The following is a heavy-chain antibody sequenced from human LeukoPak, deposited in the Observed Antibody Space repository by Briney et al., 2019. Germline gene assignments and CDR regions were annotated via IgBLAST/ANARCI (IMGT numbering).Heavy chain of an antibody. Sequence: AASVKVSCKSSGGTFSSYAISWVRQAPGQGLEWMGGIIPIFGTANYAQKFQGRVTITADESTSTAYMELSSLRSEDTAVYYCARGVHQLLFATDAFDIWGQGTMVTVSS. V-gene: IGHV1-69*13. CDR1: GGTFSSYA. D-gene: IGHD2-2*01. J-gene: IGHJ3*02. CDR2: IIPIFGTA. CDR3: ARGVHQLLFATDAFDI.